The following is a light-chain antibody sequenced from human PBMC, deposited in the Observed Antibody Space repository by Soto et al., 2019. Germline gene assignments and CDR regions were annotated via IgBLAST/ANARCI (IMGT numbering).Light chain of an antibody. CDR2: GAS. J-gene: IGKJ1*01. CDR3: QQYGSSPPRT. Sequence: EIVLTQSPGILSLSPGQRVTLSCRASQSVSNDFLAWYQQKPGQAPRLLIYGASTRATDVPDRFSGSGSGADFTLTISRLEPEGFGVYYCQQYGSSPPRTFGQGTKVEMK. V-gene: IGKV3-20*01. CDR1: QSVSNDF.